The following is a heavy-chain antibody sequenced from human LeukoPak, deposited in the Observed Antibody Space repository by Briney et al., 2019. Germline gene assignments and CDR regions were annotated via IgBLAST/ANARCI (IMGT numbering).Heavy chain of an antibody. V-gene: IGHV3-64*01. J-gene: IGHJ4*02. CDR2: ISSNGGST. Sequence: GGSLRLSCAASGFTFSSYAMHWVRQAPGKGLEYVSAISSNGGSTYYANSVKGRFTISRDNSKNTLYLQMGSLRAEDMAVYYCARDAGYSYGYVVYWGQGTLVTASS. CDR3: ARDAGYSYGYVVY. D-gene: IGHD5-18*01. CDR1: GFTFSSYA.